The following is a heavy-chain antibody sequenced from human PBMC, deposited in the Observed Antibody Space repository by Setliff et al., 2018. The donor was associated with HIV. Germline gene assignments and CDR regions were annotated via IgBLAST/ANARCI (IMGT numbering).Heavy chain of an antibody. CDR3: ARLRPSVADRSYLDH. V-gene: IGHV4-39*01. CDR2: MYSGGNT. CDR1: GGSISSVSYS. Sequence: SETLSFTCTVSGGSISSVSYSWGWIRQPPGKGLEWIGYMYSGGNTYYKPSLKSRVTMSVDSSKNQFSLKVNSVTAADTAVYYCARLRPSVADRSYLDHWGQGTLVTVSS. D-gene: IGHD6-19*01. J-gene: IGHJ4*02.